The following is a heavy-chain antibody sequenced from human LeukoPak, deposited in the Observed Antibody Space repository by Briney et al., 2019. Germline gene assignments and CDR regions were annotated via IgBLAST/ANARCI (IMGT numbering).Heavy chain of an antibody. CDR3: ARDEAFGDYPFDY. CDR1: GGTFSSYA. CDR2: IIPIFGTT. V-gene: IGHV1-69*06. D-gene: IGHD4-17*01. J-gene: IGHJ4*02. Sequence: PEASVKVSCKASGGTFSSYAISWVRQAPGQGLEWMGGIIPIFGTTNYAQKFQGRVTITADKSTSTAYMELSSLRSEDTAVYYCARDEAFGDYPFDYWGQGTLVTVSS.